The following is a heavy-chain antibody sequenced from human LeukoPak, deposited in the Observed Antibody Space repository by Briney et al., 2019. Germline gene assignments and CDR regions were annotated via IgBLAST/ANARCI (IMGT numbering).Heavy chain of an antibody. D-gene: IGHD1-26*01. Sequence: PSETLSLTCTVSGGSISSGDYYWTWVRQPPGKGLEWVGEIYHSGSTNYNPSLKSRVTISVDKSKNQFSLKLNSVTAADTAVYYCARTNSGTYPLFDYWGQGTLVTVSS. J-gene: IGHJ4*02. CDR3: ARTNSGTYPLFDY. V-gene: IGHV4-4*02. CDR2: IYHSGST. CDR1: GGSISSGDYY.